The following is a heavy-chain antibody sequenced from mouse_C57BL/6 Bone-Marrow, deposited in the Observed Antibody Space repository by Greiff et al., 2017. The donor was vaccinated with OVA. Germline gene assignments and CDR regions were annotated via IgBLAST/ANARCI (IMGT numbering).Heavy chain of an antibody. CDR3: APLGDY. CDR1: GYTFTDYY. V-gene: IGHV1-19*01. CDR2: INPYNGGT. Sequence: DVKLVESGPVLVKPGASVKMSCKASGYTFTDYYMNWVKQSHGKSLEWIGVINPYNGGTSYNQKFKGKATLTVDKSSSTAYMELNSLTSEDSAVYYCAPLGDYWGQGTTLTVSS. D-gene: IGHD4-1*01. J-gene: IGHJ2*01.